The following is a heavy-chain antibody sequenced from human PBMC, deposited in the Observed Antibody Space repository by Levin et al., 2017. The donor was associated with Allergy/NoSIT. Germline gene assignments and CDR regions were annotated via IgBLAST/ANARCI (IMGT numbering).Heavy chain of an antibody. CDR2: ISGNGRST. CDR3: AKGHYYDSSGFLYKSDAFDV. J-gene: IGHJ3*01. V-gene: IGHV3-23*01. CDR1: GFTFSSYA. D-gene: IGHD3-22*01. Sequence: PSETLSLTCAASGFTFSSYAMSWVRQAPGKGLEWVSTISGNGRSTYYVDSVKGRFTISRDNPKNTLYLHVNSLRAEDTAVYYCAKGHYYDSSGFLYKSDAFDVWGQGTMVTVSS.